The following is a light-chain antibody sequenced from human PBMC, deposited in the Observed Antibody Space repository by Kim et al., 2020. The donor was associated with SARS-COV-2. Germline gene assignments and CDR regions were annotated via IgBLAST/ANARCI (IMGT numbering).Light chain of an antibody. CDR2: ASS. V-gene: IGKV1-39*01. Sequence: DIQMTQSPSSLSASVGDRVTITCRASQSITYYLNWYQQRPGKAPELLIYASSTLQSGVPSRFSGSGSRTDFTLTINSLQPEDFATYYCQQSYSTPLTFGQGTKVDIK. CDR1: QSITYY. J-gene: IGKJ1*01. CDR3: QQSYSTPLT.